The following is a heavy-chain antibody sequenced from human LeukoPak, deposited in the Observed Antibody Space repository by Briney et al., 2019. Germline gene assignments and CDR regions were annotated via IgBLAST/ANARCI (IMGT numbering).Heavy chain of an antibody. CDR1: GGSFSGYY. D-gene: IGHD1-26*01. V-gene: IGHV4-34*01. CDR2: INHSGST. J-gene: IGHJ4*02. Sequence: SETLSLTCAVYGGSFSGYYWSWIRQPPGKGLEWIGEINHSGSTNYNPSLKSRVTISVDTSKNQFSLKLSSVTAADTAVYYCARGPAYSNPFDYWGQGTLVTVSS. CDR3: ARGPAYSNPFDY.